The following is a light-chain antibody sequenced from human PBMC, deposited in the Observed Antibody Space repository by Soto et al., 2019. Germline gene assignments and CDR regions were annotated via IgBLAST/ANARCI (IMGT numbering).Light chain of an antibody. CDR2: DVG. CDR3: SSYSSSSSV. CDR1: SSDLGGYNF. V-gene: IGLV2-14*03. J-gene: IGLJ1*01. Sequence: QSALTQPASVSGSPGQSVTMSCTGTSSDLGGYNFVSWYQHHPGKAPKLMIYDVGNRPSGVSVRFSGSKSGNTASLTISGLQAEDEADYYCSSYSSSSSVFGTGTQLTVL.